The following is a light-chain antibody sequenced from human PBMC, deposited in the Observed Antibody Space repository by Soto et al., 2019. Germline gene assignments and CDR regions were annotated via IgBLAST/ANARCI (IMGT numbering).Light chain of an antibody. CDR1: QSVSSN. V-gene: IGKV3-15*01. CDR3: QQYNNWPPVT. J-gene: IGKJ2*01. Sequence: EIVMTQSPAPLSVSPGEIATLSCRASQSVSSNLAWYQQQPGRAPRLLLYGASPRATGIPARFSGRGSGTDVTLTSSSLQSEDCAVYDCQQYNNWPPVTLGQGTKLEIK. CDR2: GAS.